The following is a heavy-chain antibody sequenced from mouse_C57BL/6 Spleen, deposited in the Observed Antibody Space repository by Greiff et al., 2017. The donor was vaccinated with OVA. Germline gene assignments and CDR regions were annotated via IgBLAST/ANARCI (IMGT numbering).Heavy chain of an antibody. CDR2: ISSGGSYT. CDR1: GFTFSSYG. D-gene: IGHD4-1*01. V-gene: IGHV5-6*01. J-gene: IGHJ1*03. Sequence: EVKLMESGGDLVKPGGSLKLSCAASGFTFSSYGMSWVRQTPDKRLEWVATISSGGSYTYYPDSVKGRFTISRYNAKNNLYLQMSSLKSEDTAMDYCARPQTGTDWYFDVWGTGTTVTVSS. CDR3: ARPQTGTDWYFDV.